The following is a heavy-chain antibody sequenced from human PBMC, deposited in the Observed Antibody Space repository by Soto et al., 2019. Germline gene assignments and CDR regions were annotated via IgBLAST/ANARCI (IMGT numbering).Heavy chain of an antibody. CDR1: GGSISSSNW. J-gene: IGHJ5*02. V-gene: IGHV4-4*02. Sequence: QMQLQDSGPGLVKPSGTLSLTCAVSGGSISSSNWWSWVRQPPGKGLEWIGEIYHSGSTNYNPYLKCRVTISVDKSKNQFSLTLSSVTAADTAVYYCARDRPTIRFDLWGQGTLVTVSS. CDR2: IYHSGST. CDR3: ARDRPTIRFDL. D-gene: IGHD1-20*01.